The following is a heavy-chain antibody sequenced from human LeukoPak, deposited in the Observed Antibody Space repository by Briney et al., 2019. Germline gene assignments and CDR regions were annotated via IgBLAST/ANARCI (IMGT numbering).Heavy chain of an antibody. CDR3: ARGPTNTNNWFDP. J-gene: IGHJ5*02. Sequence: SETLSLTCTVSGGSISSYYWSWIRQPPGKGLEWIGYIYYSRSNNYNPSLKSRVTISVDTSKNQFSLKLSSVTAADTAVYYCARGPTNTNNWFDPWGQGTLVTVSS. V-gene: IGHV4-59*01. CDR1: GGSISSYY. D-gene: IGHD1-26*01. CDR2: IYYSRSN.